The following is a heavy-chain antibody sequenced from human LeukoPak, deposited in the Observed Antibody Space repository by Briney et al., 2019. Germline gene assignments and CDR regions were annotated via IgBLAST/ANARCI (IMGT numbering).Heavy chain of an antibody. CDR1: GGSISSYY. V-gene: IGHV4-4*07. Sequence: SETLSLTCTVSGGSISSYYWSWIQQPAGKGLEWIGRIHASGNSNYNPSFKSRVTMSVDTSKNQFSLNLSSVTAADTAVYFCASEIAAAGRGIGYWGQGTLATVSS. CDR3: ASEIAAAGRGIGY. CDR2: IHASGNS. D-gene: IGHD6-13*01. J-gene: IGHJ4*02.